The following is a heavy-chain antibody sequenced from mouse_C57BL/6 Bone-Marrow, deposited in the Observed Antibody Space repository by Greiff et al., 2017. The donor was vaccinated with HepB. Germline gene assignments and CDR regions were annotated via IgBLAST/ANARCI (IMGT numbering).Heavy chain of an antibody. CDR2: INPNNGGT. Sequence: EVQLQQSGPELVKPGASVKISCKASGYTFTDYYMNWVKQSHGKSLEWIGDINPNNGGTSYNQKFKGKATLTVDKSSSTAYMELRSLTSEDSAVYYCARGSGGSSYDAMDYWGQGTSVTVSS. D-gene: IGHD1-1*01. V-gene: IGHV1-26*01. CDR3: ARGSGGSSYDAMDY. J-gene: IGHJ4*01. CDR1: GYTFTDYY.